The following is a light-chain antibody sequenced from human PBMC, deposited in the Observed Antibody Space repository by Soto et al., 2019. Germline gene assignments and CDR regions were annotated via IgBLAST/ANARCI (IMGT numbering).Light chain of an antibody. V-gene: IGKV3-20*01. CDR3: QQYGSSPPYT. J-gene: IGKJ2*01. CDR2: GAS. CDR1: QSVSSSY. Sequence: EIVLTQSPGTLSLSPGERATISCGASQSVSSSYLAWYQQKPGQAPRLLIYGASSRATGIPDRFSGSGSGTDFTLTISRLEPEDFAVYYCQQYGSSPPYTFGQGTKLEIK.